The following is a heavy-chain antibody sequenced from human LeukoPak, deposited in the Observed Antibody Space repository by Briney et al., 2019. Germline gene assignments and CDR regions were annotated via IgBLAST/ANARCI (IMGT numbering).Heavy chain of an antibody. CDR2: IYPGDSNT. V-gene: IGHV5-51*01. Sequence: GESLKISCQVSGYSFTSYWIAWVRQMPGKGLEWMGIIYPGDSNTRYSPSFQGQVTMSVDTSINTAYLQWISLKATDTAIYYCARHHIAGGGAYNWFDPWGQGTLVTVSS. J-gene: IGHJ5*02. CDR3: ARHHIAGGGAYNWFDP. D-gene: IGHD6-13*01. CDR1: GYSFTSYW.